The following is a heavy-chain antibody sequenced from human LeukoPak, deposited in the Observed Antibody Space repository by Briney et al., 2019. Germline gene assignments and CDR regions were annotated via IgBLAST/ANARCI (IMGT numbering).Heavy chain of an antibody. CDR1: GFTFSSYW. V-gene: IGHV4-34*01. CDR2: INHSGST. Sequence: GSLRLSCAASGFTFSSYWMSWIRQPPGKGLEWIGEINHSGSTNYNPSLKSRVTISVDTSKNQFSLKLSSVTAADTAVYYCARGPLFSSSWYEFRIAASNHEENKTDYWGQGTLVTVSS. CDR3: ARGPLFSSSWYEFRIAASNHEENKTDY. J-gene: IGHJ4*02. D-gene: IGHD6-13*01.